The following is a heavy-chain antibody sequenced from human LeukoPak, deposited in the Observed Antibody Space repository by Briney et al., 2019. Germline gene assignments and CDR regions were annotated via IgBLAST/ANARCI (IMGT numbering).Heavy chain of an antibody. V-gene: IGHV3-74*01. D-gene: IGHD3-3*01. Sequence: GGSLRLSCAASGLTFSSYWMHWVRQAPGKGLEWVSRINTDGSSTSYADSVKGRFTISRDNAKNTLYLQMNSLRAEDTAVYYCARAQGHYYDFWSGYYTPLDYWGQGTLVTVSS. CDR2: INTDGSST. J-gene: IGHJ4*02. CDR3: ARAQGHYYDFWSGYYTPLDY. CDR1: GLTFSSYW.